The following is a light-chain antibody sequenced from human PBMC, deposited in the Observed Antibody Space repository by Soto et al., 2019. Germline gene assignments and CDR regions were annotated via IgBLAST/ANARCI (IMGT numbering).Light chain of an antibody. CDR1: QGISSY. J-gene: IGKJ3*01. V-gene: IGKV1-9*01. CDR2: AAS. CDR3: LQLNSYPLFT. Sequence: IQLTQSPSSLSASVGDRVTITCRASQGISSYLAWYQQKPGKAPKLLIYAASTLQSGVPSRFSGSGSGTDFTLTISSLWPEDFATNYCLQLNSYPLFTFGPGTKVEIK.